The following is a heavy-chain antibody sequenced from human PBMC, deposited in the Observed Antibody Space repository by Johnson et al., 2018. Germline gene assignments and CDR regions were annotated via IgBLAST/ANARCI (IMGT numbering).Heavy chain of an antibody. CDR2: IWYDGSNK. Sequence: VQLLETGGGVVQPGRSLRLSCAASGFTFSSYAMHWVRQAPGKGLEWVAIIWYDGSNKYYADSVKGRFTISRDNSENTLYLQMNSLRSEDTAVYYCARSSSERFLYYYGMDVWGQGTTVTVSS. D-gene: IGHD6-13*01. J-gene: IGHJ6*02. CDR3: ARSSSERFLYYYGMDV. V-gene: IGHV3-33*01. CDR1: GFTFSSYA.